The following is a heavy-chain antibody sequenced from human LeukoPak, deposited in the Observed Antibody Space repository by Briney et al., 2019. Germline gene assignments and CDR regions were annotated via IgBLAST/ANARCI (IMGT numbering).Heavy chain of an antibody. CDR2: IYYSGST. Sequence: PSETLSLTCAVYGGSFSGYYWSWIRQPPGKGLEWIGYIYYSGSTYYNPSLKSRVTISVDTSKNQFSLKLSSVTAADTAVYYCARSVGPVTFFDPWGQGTLVTVSS. J-gene: IGHJ5*02. V-gene: IGHV4-34*09. CDR1: GGSFSGYY. D-gene: IGHD2-21*02. CDR3: ARSVGPVTFFDP.